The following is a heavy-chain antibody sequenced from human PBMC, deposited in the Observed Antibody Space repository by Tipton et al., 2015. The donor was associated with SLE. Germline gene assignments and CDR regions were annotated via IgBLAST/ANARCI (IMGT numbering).Heavy chain of an antibody. CDR1: GFTFSSSW. CDR2: IKSDGSYT. J-gene: IGHJ4*02. CDR3: ARGDSGYSVV. Sequence: GSLRLSCVASGFTFSSSWMHWVRQAPGKGLVWVSRIKSDGSYTTYADSGRGRFTIPRDNAKSTLYLQMSSLRAEDTAVYYCARGDSGYSVVWGQGTLVTVSS. D-gene: IGHD5-12*01. V-gene: IGHV3-74*03.